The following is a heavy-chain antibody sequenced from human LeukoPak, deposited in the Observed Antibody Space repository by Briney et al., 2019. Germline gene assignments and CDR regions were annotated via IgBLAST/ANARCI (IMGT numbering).Heavy chain of an antibody. CDR2: ISGYNDNP. CDR3: ARDDSAD. D-gene: IGHD2-21*01. J-gene: IGHJ4*02. CDR1: GYTFTNFG. V-gene: IGHV1-18*01. Sequence: ASVKVSCEASGYTFTNFGISWVRQAPGQGLEWMGWISGYNDNPNYAQKLQGRVTLTTDTSTSTAYMELRSLRYDDTAVYYCARDDSADWGQGTLVTVSS.